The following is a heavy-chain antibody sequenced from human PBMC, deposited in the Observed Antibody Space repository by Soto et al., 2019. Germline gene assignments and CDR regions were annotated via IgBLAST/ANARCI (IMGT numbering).Heavy chain of an antibody. V-gene: IGHV1-69*08. Sequence: QVQLVQSGAEVKKPGSSVKVSCKASGGTFSSYTISWVRQAPGQGLEWMGRIIPILGIANYAQKFQGRVTITADKSTSTAYMELSSLRSEDTAVYYCARDSSRTGGCNSDYWGQGTLVTVSS. J-gene: IGHJ4*02. CDR2: IIPILGIA. CDR3: ARDSSRTGGCNSDY. CDR1: GGTFSSYT. D-gene: IGHD4-4*01.